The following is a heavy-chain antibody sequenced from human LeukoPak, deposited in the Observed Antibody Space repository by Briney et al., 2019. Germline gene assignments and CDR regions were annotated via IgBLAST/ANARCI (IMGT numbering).Heavy chain of an antibody. CDR1: GGSISSGSYY. CDR3: ARDLGYCSGGSCYSAWFDP. D-gene: IGHD2-15*01. V-gene: IGHV4-61*02. J-gene: IGHJ5*02. Sequence: SQTLSLTCIVSGGSISSGSYYWSWIRQPAGKGLEWIGRIYTSGSTNYNPSLKSRVTISVDTSKNQFSLKLSSVTAADTAVYYCARDLGYCSGGSCYSAWFDPWGQGTLVTVSS. CDR2: IYTSGST.